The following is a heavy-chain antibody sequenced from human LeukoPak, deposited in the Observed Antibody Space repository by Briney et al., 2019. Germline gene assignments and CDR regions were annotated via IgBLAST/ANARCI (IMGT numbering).Heavy chain of an antibody. Sequence: ASVKVSCKASGYTFTSYGISWARQAPGQGLEWMGWIKPSSGGTNYAQKFQGRVTMTRDTSISTAYMELSRLRSDDTAVYYCARGSIVGATFDYFDYWGQGTLVTVSS. CDR3: ARGSIVGATFDYFDY. CDR2: IKPSSGGT. D-gene: IGHD1-26*01. CDR1: GYTFTSYG. J-gene: IGHJ4*02. V-gene: IGHV1-2*02.